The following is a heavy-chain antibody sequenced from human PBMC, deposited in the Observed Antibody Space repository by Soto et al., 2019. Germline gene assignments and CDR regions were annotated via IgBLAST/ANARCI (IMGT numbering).Heavy chain of an antibody. Sequence: ASVKVSCKISGYTFTDYYTHWVRQAPGQGLEWMGWMNPKSGGAYFAQKFQGRVTLTRDTSIGTAYIEVNSLTSDDTAVYFCTRENIENSDGLYDASDIWGKGTTVTVPS. CDR2: MNPKSGGA. D-gene: IGHD5-18*01. CDR3: TRENIENSDGLYDASDI. J-gene: IGHJ3*02. CDR1: GYTFTDYY. V-gene: IGHV1-2*02.